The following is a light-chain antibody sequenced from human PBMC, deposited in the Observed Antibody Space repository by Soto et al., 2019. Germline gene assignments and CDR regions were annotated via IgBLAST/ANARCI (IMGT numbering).Light chain of an antibody. Sequence: IQMTQSPSSLSASVGDRVTITCRASQSIGRFLNWYQQKPGKAPTLLIYDASSLQSGVPSRFSGSGSGTDFTLTITRLEPEDFALYYCQQYGVSPITFGLGTRLEIK. V-gene: IGKV1-39*01. J-gene: IGKJ5*01. CDR2: DAS. CDR1: QSIGRF. CDR3: QQYGVSPIT.